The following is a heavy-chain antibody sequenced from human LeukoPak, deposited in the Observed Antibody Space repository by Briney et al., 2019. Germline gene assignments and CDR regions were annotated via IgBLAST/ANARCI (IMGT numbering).Heavy chain of an antibody. V-gene: IGHV3-30*02. CDR3: ATISGY. Sequence: GGSLRLSCAASGFTFSSYGMHWVRQAPGKGLEWVAFIRYDGSHKYYADSVKGRFTISRDNSKNTLYLQMNSLRAEDTAVYYCATISGYWGQGTLVTVSS. CDR2: IRYDGSHK. J-gene: IGHJ4*02. CDR1: GFTFSSYG. D-gene: IGHD3-10*01.